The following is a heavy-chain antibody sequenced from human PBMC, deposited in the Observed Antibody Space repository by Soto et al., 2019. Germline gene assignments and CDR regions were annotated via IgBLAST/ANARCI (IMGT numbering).Heavy chain of an antibody. Sequence: GGSLRLSCAASGFPFSTYWMNWVRQAPGRGLEWVANIKQDGSETYYADSVKGRFTISRDNSKNTVYLEMNSLRANDTAVYYCAKHSSTFVYWGQGTLVTVSS. CDR1: GFPFSTYW. J-gene: IGHJ4*02. D-gene: IGHD6-13*01. CDR2: IKQDGSET. CDR3: AKHSSTFVY. V-gene: IGHV3-7*01.